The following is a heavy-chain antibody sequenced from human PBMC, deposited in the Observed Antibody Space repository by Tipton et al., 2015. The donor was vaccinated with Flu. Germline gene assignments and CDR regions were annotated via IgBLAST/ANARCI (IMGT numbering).Heavy chain of an antibody. CDR3: AKDSAPIGIAAAGRFDY. CDR2: ISWNSGSI. Sequence: SLRLSCAASGFTFDDYAMHWVRQAPGKGLEWVSGISWNSGSIGYADSVKGRFTISRDNAKNSLYLQMNSLRAEDTALYYCAKDSAPIGIAAAGRFDYWGQGTLVTVSS. CDR1: GFTFDDYA. J-gene: IGHJ4*02. V-gene: IGHV3-9*01. D-gene: IGHD6-13*01.